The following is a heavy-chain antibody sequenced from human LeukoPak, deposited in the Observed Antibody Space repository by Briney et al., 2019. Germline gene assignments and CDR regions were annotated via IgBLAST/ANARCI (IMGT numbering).Heavy chain of an antibody. Sequence: SETLSLTCTVSGGSISSGSYYWSWIRQPAGKGLEWIGRIYTSGSTNYNPSLKSRVTISVDTSKKQFSLKLSSVTAADTAVYYCARDREVGRDNAISWFDPWGQGILVTVSS. D-gene: IGHD1-26*01. CDR2: IYTSGST. CDR1: GGSISSGSYY. CDR3: ARDREVGRDNAISWFDP. J-gene: IGHJ5*02. V-gene: IGHV4-61*02.